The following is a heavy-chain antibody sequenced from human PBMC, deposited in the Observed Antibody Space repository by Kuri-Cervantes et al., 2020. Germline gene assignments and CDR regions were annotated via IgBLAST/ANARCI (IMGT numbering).Heavy chain of an antibody. D-gene: IGHD1-26*01. V-gene: IGHV3-30*03. Sequence: GGSLRLSCAASGFTFSSYGMHWVRQAPGKGLEWVAVISYDGSNKYYADSVKGRFTISRDNAKNSLYLQMNSLRAEDTAVYYCARDAGATGYYYYGMDVWGQGTTVTVSS. J-gene: IGHJ6*02. CDR1: GFTFSSYG. CDR2: ISYDGSNK. CDR3: ARDAGATGYYYYGMDV.